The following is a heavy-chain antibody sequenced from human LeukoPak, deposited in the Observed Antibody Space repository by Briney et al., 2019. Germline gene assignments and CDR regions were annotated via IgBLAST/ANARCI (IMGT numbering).Heavy chain of an antibody. CDR3: ARIIAAAGRQDWFDP. Sequence: SETLSLTCTVSGGSINSYYWSWIRQPPGKGLEWIGNIHYSGSTNYNPSLKSRVIISVDTSKNQFSLKLSSVTAADTAVYYCARIIAAAGRQDWFDPWGQGTLVTVSS. D-gene: IGHD6-13*01. CDR1: GGSINSYY. CDR2: IHYSGST. V-gene: IGHV4-59*01. J-gene: IGHJ5*02.